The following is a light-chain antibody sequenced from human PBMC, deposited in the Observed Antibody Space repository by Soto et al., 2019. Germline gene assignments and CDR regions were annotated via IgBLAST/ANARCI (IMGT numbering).Light chain of an antibody. CDR3: QQYNNWPYMYT. V-gene: IGKV3-15*01. J-gene: IGKJ2*01. CDR2: GAS. Sequence: EIVMTQSPATLSVSPGERATLSCRASQSVSSNLAWYQQKPGQAPRLLIYGASTRATGIPARFSGSGSGTEFTLTISSLQSEDFAVYYSQQYNNWPYMYTFGQGTKLEIK. CDR1: QSVSSN.